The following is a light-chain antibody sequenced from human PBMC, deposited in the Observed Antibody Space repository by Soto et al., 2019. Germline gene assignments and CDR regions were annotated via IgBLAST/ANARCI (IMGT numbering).Light chain of an antibody. Sequence: DIKMTQSPSSLSASVGDRVTITCRASQSISSYLNWYQQKPGKAPKLLIYAASSLQSGVPSRFSGSGSGTDFTLTISSLQPEDFATYYCQQSYSNPPTFGGGTKVEIK. CDR2: AAS. CDR1: QSISSY. V-gene: IGKV1-39*01. J-gene: IGKJ4*01. CDR3: QQSYSNPPT.